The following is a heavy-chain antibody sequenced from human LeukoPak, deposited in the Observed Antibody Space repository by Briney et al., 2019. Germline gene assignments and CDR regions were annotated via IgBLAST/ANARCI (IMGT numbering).Heavy chain of an antibody. CDR2: ISSSSSYI. CDR1: GFTFSSYS. J-gene: IGHJ1*01. V-gene: IGHV3-21*01. D-gene: IGHD3-9*01. Sequence: PGGSLRLSCAASGFTFSSYSMNWVRQAPGKGLEWVSSISSSSSYIYYADSVKGRFTISRDNAKNSLYLQMNSLRAEDTAVYYCASYYDISTGYFFGYFQHWGQGTLVTVSS. CDR3: ASYYDISTGYFFGYFQH.